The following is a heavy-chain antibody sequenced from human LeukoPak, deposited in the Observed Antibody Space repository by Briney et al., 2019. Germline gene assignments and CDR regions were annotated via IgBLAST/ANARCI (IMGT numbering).Heavy chain of an antibody. D-gene: IGHD2-15*01. CDR1: GFTFIIYG. CDR2: ISVHDGKT. J-gene: IGHJ4*02. CDR3: ARVDCSGDECYSEDH. V-gene: IGHV1-18*01. Sequence: GASVKVSCKTSGFTFIIYGINWVRQAPGQGPEWMGWISVHDGKTKYAQKFHDRVSLTTDTSTRTAYMELRRLRSDDTAVYYCARVDCSGDECYSEDHWGQGTPVTVSS.